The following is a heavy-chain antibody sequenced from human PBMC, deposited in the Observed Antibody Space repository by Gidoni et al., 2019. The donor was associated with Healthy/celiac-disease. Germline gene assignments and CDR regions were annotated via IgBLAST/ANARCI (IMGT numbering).Heavy chain of an antibody. CDR1: GYTFTSYG. D-gene: IGHD3-3*01. CDR3: ARAEYYDFWSGYFPPPDY. CDR2: ISAYNGNT. J-gene: IGHJ4*02. Sequence: QVQLVQSGAEVKKPGASVKVSCKASGYTFTSYGISWVRQAPGQGLEGMGWISAYNGNTNYAQKLQGRVTMTTDTSTSTAYMELRSLRSDDTAVYYCARAEYYDFWSGYFPPPDYWGQGTLVTVSS. V-gene: IGHV1-18*01.